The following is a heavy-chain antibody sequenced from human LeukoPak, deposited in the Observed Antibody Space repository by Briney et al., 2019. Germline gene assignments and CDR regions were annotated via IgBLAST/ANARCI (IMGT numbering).Heavy chain of an antibody. D-gene: IGHD3-9*01. Sequence: SETLSLTCTVSGGSISSGDYYWSWIRQPPGKGLEWIGYIYYSGSTYYNPSLKSRVTISVDTSKNQFSLKLSSVTAADTAVYYCAARSRTYYDILTGFHPGYFQHWGQGTLVTVSS. CDR1: GGSISSGDYY. J-gene: IGHJ1*01. V-gene: IGHV4-30-4*01. CDR2: IYYSGST. CDR3: AARSRTYYDILTGFHPGYFQH.